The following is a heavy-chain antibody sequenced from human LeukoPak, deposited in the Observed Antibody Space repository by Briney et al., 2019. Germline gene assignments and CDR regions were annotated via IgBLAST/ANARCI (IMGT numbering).Heavy chain of an antibody. Sequence: SETLSLTCTVSGGSISSSSYYWGWIRQPPGKGLEWVGSIYYSGSTYYNPSLKSRVTISVDTSKNQFSPKLSSVTAADTAVYYCARHDYKTTMGRGIIMAPWFDPWGQGTLVTVSS. D-gene: IGHD3-10*01. CDR1: GGSISSSSYY. J-gene: IGHJ5*02. CDR2: IYYSGST. CDR3: ARHDYKTTMGRGIIMAPWFDP. V-gene: IGHV4-39*01.